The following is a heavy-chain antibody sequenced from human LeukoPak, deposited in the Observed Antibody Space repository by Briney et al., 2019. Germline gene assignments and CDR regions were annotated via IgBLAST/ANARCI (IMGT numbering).Heavy chain of an antibody. Sequence: PSETLSLTCTVSGGSISSSSYYWGWIRQPPGKGLEWIGYIYYSGSTNYNPSLKSRVTISVDTSKNQFSLKLSSVTAADTAVYYCARGRGQFTLDYWGQGTLVTVSS. D-gene: IGHD1-26*01. CDR2: IYYSGST. J-gene: IGHJ4*02. CDR1: GGSISSSSYY. V-gene: IGHV4-61*05. CDR3: ARGRGQFTLDY.